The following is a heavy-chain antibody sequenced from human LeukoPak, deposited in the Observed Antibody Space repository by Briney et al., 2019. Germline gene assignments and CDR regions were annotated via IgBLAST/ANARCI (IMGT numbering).Heavy chain of an antibody. V-gene: IGHV3-23*01. D-gene: IGHD3-10*01. Sequence: GGSLRLSCTTSGFPFRNYSMNWVRQAPGRGLRWVSAISASGRTTKYADPVKGRFTISRDNSRNTLYLHIDSLRPDDTALYFCAKDDAGFGEDFDSWGQGTLVIVSS. CDR3: AKDDAGFGEDFDS. CDR2: ISASGRTT. J-gene: IGHJ4*02. CDR1: GFPFRNYS.